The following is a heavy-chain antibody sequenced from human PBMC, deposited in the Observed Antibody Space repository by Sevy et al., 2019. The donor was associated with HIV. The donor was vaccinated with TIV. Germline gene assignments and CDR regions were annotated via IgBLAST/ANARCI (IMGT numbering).Heavy chain of an antibody. J-gene: IGHJ6*02. D-gene: IGHD2-2*01. CDR2: IKQDGSEK. V-gene: IGHV3-7*01. Sequence: GGSLRLSCAASGFAFSSSWMTWVRQAPGKGLEWVANIKQDGSEKYYVDFLKGRFTIARDNAKNSLYLQRNGLRAGDTAVYYGARLCTGFIYNYYYGMDVWGQGTTVTVSS. CDR1: GFAFSSSW. CDR3: ARLCTGFIYNYYYGMDV.